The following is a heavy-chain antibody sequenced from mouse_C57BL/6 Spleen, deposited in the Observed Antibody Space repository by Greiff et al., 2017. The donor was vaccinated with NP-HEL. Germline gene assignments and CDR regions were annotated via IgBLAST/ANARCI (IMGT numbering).Heavy chain of an antibody. CDR2: ISGGGGNT. Sequence: EVKLMESGGGLVKPGGSLKLSCAASGFTFSSYTMSWVRQTPEKRLEWVATISGGGGNTYYPDSVKGRVTISRDNAKNTLYLQMSSLRSEDTALYYCARDGSSYDWYFDVWGTGTTVTVSS. CDR3: ARDGSSYDWYFDV. CDR1: GFTFSSYT. D-gene: IGHD1-1*01. V-gene: IGHV5-9*01. J-gene: IGHJ1*03.